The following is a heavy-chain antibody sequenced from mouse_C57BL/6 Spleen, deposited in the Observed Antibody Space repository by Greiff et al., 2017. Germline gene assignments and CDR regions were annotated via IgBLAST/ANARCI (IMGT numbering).Heavy chain of an antibody. CDR3: ARGGWDWYFDV. J-gene: IGHJ1*03. CDR2: IRYDGGN. Sequence: EVQLQESGPGLVKPSQSLSLTCSVTGYSITSGYYWNWIRQFPGNKLEWMGYIRYDGGNNYNPSLKNPISMTRDTSKNQFYLKLISVTTEDTATCYCARGGWDWYFDVWGTGTTVTVSS. D-gene: IGHD1-2*01. V-gene: IGHV3-6*01. CDR1: GYSITSGYY.